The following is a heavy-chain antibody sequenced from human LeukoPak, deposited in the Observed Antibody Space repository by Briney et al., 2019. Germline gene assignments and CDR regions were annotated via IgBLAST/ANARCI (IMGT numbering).Heavy chain of an antibody. D-gene: IGHD1-26*01. CDR1: GFTFSSYA. CDR3: ASRGSSKFFDL. J-gene: IGHJ2*01. V-gene: IGHV3-23*01. Sequence: GGSLRLSCAASGFTFSSYAMSRVRQAPGKGLKWVSAISGSGDNTYYADSVKGRCTISRDNSKNTLYLQMNSLSAEDTAVYYCASRGSSKFFDLWGRGTLVTVSS. CDR2: ISGSGDNT.